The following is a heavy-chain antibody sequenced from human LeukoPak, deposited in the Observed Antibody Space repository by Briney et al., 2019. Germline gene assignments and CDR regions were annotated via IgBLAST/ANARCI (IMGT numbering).Heavy chain of an antibody. V-gene: IGHV4-38-2*02. Sequence: PSETLSPTCSVSGNSISSGYSWGWIRQPPGKGLEWIGSIYDSETTYYNPSLKSRVTISVDTSKNQFSLKLRYVTAADTAVYYCARGKSRGSHIDYWGQGTLVSVSS. CDR2: IYDSETT. D-gene: IGHD1-26*01. CDR1: GNSISSGYS. J-gene: IGHJ4*02. CDR3: ARGKSRGSHIDY.